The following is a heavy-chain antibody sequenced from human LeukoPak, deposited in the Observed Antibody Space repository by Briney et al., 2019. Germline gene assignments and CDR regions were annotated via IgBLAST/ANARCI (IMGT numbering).Heavy chain of an antibody. CDR3: ARTPIVVVVAATYWFDP. CDR2: IIPILGIA. D-gene: IGHD2-15*01. CDR1: GGTFSSYA. Sequence: SVTVSCKASGGTFSSYAISWVRQAPGQGLEWMGRIIPILGIANYAQKFQGRVTITADKSTSTAYMELSSLRSEDAAVYYCARTPIVVVVAATYWFDPWGQGTLVTVSS. J-gene: IGHJ5*02. V-gene: IGHV1-69*04.